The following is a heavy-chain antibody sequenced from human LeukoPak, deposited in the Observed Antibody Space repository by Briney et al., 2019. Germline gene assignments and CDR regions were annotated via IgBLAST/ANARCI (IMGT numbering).Heavy chain of an antibody. J-gene: IGHJ4*02. CDR2: IKSKTDGETT. V-gene: IGHV3-15*01. Sequence: GGSLRLSCVDSGFTFTNAWMSWVRQAPGKGLEWIGRIKSKTDGETTNYAEPVRGRFTISRVDSKSAVYLQMNSLKIEDTAVYYCTTDLGTYYHGSQRLIPIDYWGQGTLVTVSS. CDR1: GFTFTNAW. CDR3: TTDLGTYYHGSQRLIPIDY. D-gene: IGHD3-10*01.